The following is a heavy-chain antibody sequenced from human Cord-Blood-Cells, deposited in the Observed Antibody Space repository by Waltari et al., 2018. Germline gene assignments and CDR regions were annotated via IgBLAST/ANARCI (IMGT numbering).Heavy chain of an antibody. J-gene: IGHJ4*02. D-gene: IGHD6-13*01. CDR3: ARVVLGSSSLMHFDY. Sequence: EVQLVQSGAEVKKPGESLKISCKGSGYSFTSYWIGWVRPMPGKGREWMGIIYPGDSDTRYSPSFQGQVTISADKSISTAYLQWSSLKASDTAMYYCARVVLGSSSLMHFDYWGQGTLVTVSS. V-gene: IGHV5-51*01. CDR1: GYSFTSYW. CDR2: IYPGDSDT.